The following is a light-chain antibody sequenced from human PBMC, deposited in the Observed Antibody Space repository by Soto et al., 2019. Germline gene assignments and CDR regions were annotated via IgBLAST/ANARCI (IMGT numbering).Light chain of an antibody. CDR3: QQYGGSTRT. J-gene: IGKJ1*01. Sequence: IVLTQSPGTLSLSPGERATLSCRASQSVTTQLAWYQQTPGQAPRLIIHGASSRATGVPDRITGSGSGTDFTLSISRLEPEDFAVYYCQQYGGSTRTFGQGTKWIS. CDR1: QSVTTQ. V-gene: IGKV3-20*01. CDR2: GAS.